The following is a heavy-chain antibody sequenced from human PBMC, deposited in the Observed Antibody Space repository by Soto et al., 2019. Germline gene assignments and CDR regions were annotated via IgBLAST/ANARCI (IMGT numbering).Heavy chain of an antibody. V-gene: IGHV1-18*01. CDR1: GYTFTSYG. CDR2: ISAYNGNT. Sequence: ASVKVSCKASGYTFTSYGISWVRQAPGQGLEWMGWISAYNGNTYYAQNLQGRVTMATDTSTSTAYMELRSLRSDDTAVYYCARPPIVATIVNYYYGMDVWGQGTTVTVSS. D-gene: IGHD5-12*01. CDR3: ARPPIVATIVNYYYGMDV. J-gene: IGHJ6*02.